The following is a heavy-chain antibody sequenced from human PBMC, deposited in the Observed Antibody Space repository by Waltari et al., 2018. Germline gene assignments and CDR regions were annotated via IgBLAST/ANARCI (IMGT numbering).Heavy chain of an antibody. CDR2: IYYSGST. CDR3: ARGRTRAAEYYFDY. D-gene: IGHD6-13*01. J-gene: IGHJ4*02. V-gene: IGHV4-59*01. CDR1: GGSISSYY. Sequence: QVQLQESGPGLVKPSETLSLTCTVSGGSISSYYWSCIRQPPGKGLEWIGYIYYSGSTNYNPSLKSRVTISVDTSKNQFSLKLSSVTAADTAVYYCARGRTRAAEYYFDYWGQGTLVTVSS.